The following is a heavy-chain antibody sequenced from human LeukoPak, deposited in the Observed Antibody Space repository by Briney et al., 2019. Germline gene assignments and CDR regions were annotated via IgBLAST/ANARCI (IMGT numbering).Heavy chain of an antibody. V-gene: IGHV3-33*01. J-gene: IGHJ6*02. CDR1: GFIFSSYG. Sequence: GGSLRLSCAASGFIFSSYGTHWVRQAPGKGLEWVAIIWSDGSNKYYVDSVKGRFTISRDNSKNTLYLQMNSLRVEDTAVYYCARDWTHYGMDVWGQGTTVTVSS. CDR2: IWSDGSNK. D-gene: IGHD3/OR15-3a*01. CDR3: ARDWTHYGMDV.